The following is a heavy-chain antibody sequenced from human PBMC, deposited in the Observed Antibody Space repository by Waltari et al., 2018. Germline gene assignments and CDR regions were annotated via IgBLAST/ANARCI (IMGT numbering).Heavy chain of an antibody. CDR2: IDYSGNP. CDR1: GGSISSSGYY. V-gene: IGHV4-39*02. D-gene: IGHD4-17*01. Sequence: QLQLQESGPGLVKSSETLSLTCTVSGGSISSSGYYWGWIRQPPGKGLEWIGAIDYSGNPSYNPSLNSRGTISVDTSKRQFSLELNSVAAADTAVYDCVRDVGDHRTDYWGQGTLVTVSS. CDR3: VRDVGDHRTDY. J-gene: IGHJ4*02.